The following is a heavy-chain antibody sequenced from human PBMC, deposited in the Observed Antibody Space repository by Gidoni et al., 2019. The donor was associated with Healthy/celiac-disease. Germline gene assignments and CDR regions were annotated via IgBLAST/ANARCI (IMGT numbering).Heavy chain of an antibody. CDR1: GFTFSSYG. D-gene: IGHD4-17*01. CDR2: IWYDGSNK. J-gene: IGHJ4*02. Sequence: QVQLVESGGGVVHPGSARRLHCAASGFTFSSYGMHWVRPAPGKGLEWVAVIWYDGSNKYNADSVKGRFTISRDNSKNTLYLKMNSLRAEDTAVYYCAREEDNGDGWGQGPMVTVSS. V-gene: IGHV3-33*01. CDR3: AREEDNGDG.